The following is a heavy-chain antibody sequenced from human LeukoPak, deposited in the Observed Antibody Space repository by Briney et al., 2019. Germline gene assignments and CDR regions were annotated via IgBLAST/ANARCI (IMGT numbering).Heavy chain of an antibody. D-gene: IGHD3-16*02. V-gene: IGHV3-21*01. CDR2: ISSSSSYI. J-gene: IGHJ4*02. CDR3: ARGFFDYVWGSYRSISFDY. Sequence: KPGGSLRLSCAASGFTFSSYSMNWVRQAPGKGLEWVSSISSSSSYIYYADSVKGRFTISRDNAKNSLYLQMNSLRAEDTAVYYCARGFFDYVWGSYRSISFDYWGQGTLVTVSP. CDR1: GFTFSSYS.